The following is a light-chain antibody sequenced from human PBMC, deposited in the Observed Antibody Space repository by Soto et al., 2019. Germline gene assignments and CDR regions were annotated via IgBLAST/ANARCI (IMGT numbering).Light chain of an antibody. V-gene: IGKV3-15*01. CDR1: QSVSSN. J-gene: IGKJ1*01. Sequence: EIVMTQSPATLSVSPGERATLSCRAGQSVSSNLAWYQQKPGQAPRLLIHGTSTRATGVPDRFSGTGSRTEFTLTISSLESEDSAVYYCQKHDNWPRTFGQGTKVDI. CDR3: QKHDNWPRT. CDR2: GTS.